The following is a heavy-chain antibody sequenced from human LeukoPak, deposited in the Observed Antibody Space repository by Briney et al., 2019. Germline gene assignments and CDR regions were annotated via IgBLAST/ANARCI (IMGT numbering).Heavy chain of an antibody. CDR2: IYYSGST. D-gene: IGHD3-10*01. V-gene: IGHV4-59*01. J-gene: IGHJ4*02. Sequence: SETLSLTCTVSGGSISSYYWSWIRQPPGKGLEWIGYIYYSGSTNYNPSLKSRVTISVDTSKNQFSLKLSSVTAADTAVYYCATNNYYGSGESDYWGQGTLVTVSS. CDR3: ATNNYYGSGESDY. CDR1: GGSISSYY.